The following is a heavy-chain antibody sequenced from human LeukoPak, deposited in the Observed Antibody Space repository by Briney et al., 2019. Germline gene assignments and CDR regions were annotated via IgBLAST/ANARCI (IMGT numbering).Heavy chain of an antibody. CDR3: ARYYYGSGSYFDY. CDR2: IHHSGST. D-gene: IGHD3-10*01. V-gene: IGHV4-30-2*01. CDR1: GGSISSGGYS. J-gene: IGHJ4*02. Sequence: SETLSLTCAVSGGSISSGGYSWGWIRQPAGKGLEWIGYIHHSGSTYYNPSLKSRVTISVDRSKNQFSLKLSSVTAADPAVYYCARYYYGSGSYFDYWGQGTLVTVSS.